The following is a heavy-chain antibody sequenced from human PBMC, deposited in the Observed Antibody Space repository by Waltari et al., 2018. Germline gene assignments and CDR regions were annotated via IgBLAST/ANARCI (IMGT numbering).Heavy chain of an antibody. CDR3: ARDWGEFTIFGVDVFDY. Sequence: QVQLVQSGAEVKKPGSSVKVSCKASGGTFSSYAISWVRQAPGQGLEWMGWINTNTGNPTYAQGFTGRFVFSLDTSVSTAYLQISSLKAEDTAVYYCARDWGEFTIFGVDVFDYWGQGTLVTVSS. J-gene: IGHJ4*02. CDR2: INTNTGNP. D-gene: IGHD3-3*01. CDR1: GGTFSSYA. V-gene: IGHV7-4-1*02.